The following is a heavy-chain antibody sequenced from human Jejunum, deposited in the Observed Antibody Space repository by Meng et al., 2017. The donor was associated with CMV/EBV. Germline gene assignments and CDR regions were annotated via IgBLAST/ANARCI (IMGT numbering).Heavy chain of an antibody. J-gene: IGHJ4*02. Sequence: KDSCKTSGDPFTSYTIHWARQAPGQGLEWMGRINTNSGDTYYAQKFQGRVTMTRDNSINTAYMELSGLKSDDTAIYYCARDDWGSDYWGQGTLVTVSS. CDR1: GDPFTSYT. CDR2: INTNSGDT. V-gene: IGHV1-2*02. D-gene: IGHD3-16*01. CDR3: ARDDWGSDY.